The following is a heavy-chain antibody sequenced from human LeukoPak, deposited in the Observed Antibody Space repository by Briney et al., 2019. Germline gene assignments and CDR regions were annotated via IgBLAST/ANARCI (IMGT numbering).Heavy chain of an antibody. Sequence: GRSLRLSCAASGFTFSSYGMHWVRQAPGKGLEWVAVISYDGSNKYYTESVEGRFTISRDNSNNTVYLHMNSLRTEDTAMYYCAKDAGLNSYGSWPDYWGQGTLVTVSS. J-gene: IGHJ4*02. V-gene: IGHV3-30*18. CDR3: AKDAGLNSYGSWPDY. CDR1: GFTFSSYG. D-gene: IGHD5-18*01. CDR2: ISYDGSNK.